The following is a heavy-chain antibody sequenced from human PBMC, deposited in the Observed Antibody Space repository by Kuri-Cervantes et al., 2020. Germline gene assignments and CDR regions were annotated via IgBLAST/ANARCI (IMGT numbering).Heavy chain of an antibody. V-gene: IGHV3-30*09. Sequence: GGSLRLSCAASGFTFSSYAMHWVRQAPGKGLECLAVISYDGSNKFYADSVRGRFAISRDNSKNTLYLQMNSLRAEDTALYYCTKDYSSSYYYMDVWGKGTTVTVSS. J-gene: IGHJ6*03. CDR2: ISYDGSNK. D-gene: IGHD6-6*01. CDR1: GFTFSSYA. CDR3: TKDYSSSYYYMDV.